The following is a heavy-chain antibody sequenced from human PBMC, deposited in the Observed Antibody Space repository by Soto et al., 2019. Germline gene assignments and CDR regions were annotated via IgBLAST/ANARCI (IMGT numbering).Heavy chain of an antibody. CDR2: IYHSGST. J-gene: IGHJ4*02. Sequence: NPSETLSLTCAVSGDSISSGGYSWSWDRQPPGKGLEWIGDIYHSGSTYCIPSLKSRVINSVDRSKHQVSLKLSSVTAADTAVYYCARVVNQTAIPVLCLRLGEFSFGSDFWGQGTLVTVSS. CDR1: GDSISSGGYS. D-gene: IGHD3-16*02. V-gene: IGHV4-30-2*01. CDR3: ARVVNQTAIPVLCLRLGEFSFGSDF.